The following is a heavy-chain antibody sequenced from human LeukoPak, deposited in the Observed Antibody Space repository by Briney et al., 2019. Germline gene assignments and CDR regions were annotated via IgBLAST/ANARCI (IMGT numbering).Heavy chain of an antibody. J-gene: IGHJ6*02. Sequence: SETLSLTCTVSGGSTSSGSYYWGWIRQPPGKGLEWIGSIYYSGSTYYNPSLKSRVTISVDTSKNQFSLKLSSVTAADTAVYYCARVSVVYGMDVWGRGTTVTVSS. V-gene: IGHV4-39*07. CDR1: GGSTSSGSYY. CDR2: IYYSGST. CDR3: ARVSVVYGMDV.